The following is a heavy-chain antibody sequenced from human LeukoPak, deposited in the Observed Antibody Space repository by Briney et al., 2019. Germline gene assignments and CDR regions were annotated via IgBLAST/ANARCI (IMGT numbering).Heavy chain of an antibody. CDR1: GFTFSSYS. D-gene: IGHD2-21*01. Sequence: GGSLRLFCAASGFTFSSYSMNWVRQAPGKGLEWVSSISTSSSYIYYADSVKGRFTISRDNAKKSLYLEMNSLRAEDTAVYYCARGHIVVMADDDVFDYWAREPWSPSPQ. CDR2: ISTSSSYI. CDR3: ARGHIVVMADDDVFDY. J-gene: IGHJ4*02. V-gene: IGHV3-21*01.